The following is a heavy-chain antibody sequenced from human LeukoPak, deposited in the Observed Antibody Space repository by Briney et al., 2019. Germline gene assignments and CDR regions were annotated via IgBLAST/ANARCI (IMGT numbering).Heavy chain of an antibody. CDR1: GGSISSYY. V-gene: IGHV4-59*01. CDR3: ARRNRGAVFFDY. Sequence: SETLSLTCTVSGGSISSYYWSWIRQPPGKGLEWIGYTYYSGSTNYNPSLKSRVTISVDTSKNRFSLKLSSVTAADTAVYYCARRNRGAVFFDYWGQGTLVTVSS. J-gene: IGHJ4*02. CDR2: TYYSGST. D-gene: IGHD3-10*01.